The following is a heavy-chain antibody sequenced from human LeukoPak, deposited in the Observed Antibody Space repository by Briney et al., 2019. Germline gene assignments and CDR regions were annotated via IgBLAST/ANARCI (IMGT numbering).Heavy chain of an antibody. V-gene: IGHV3-30*02. J-gene: IGHJ3*02. Sequence: GGSLRLSCAASGFTFSSYGMHWVRQAPGKGLEWVAFIRYDGSNKYYADSVKGRFTISRDNSKNTLYLQMNSLRAEDTAVYYCANHYYDSSLGAFDIWGQGTMATVSS. D-gene: IGHD3-22*01. CDR1: GFTFSSYG. CDR3: ANHYYDSSLGAFDI. CDR2: IRYDGSNK.